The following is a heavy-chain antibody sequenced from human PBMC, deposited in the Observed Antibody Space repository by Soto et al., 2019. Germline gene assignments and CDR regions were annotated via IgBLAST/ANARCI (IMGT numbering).Heavy chain of an antibody. J-gene: IGHJ4*01. V-gene: IGHV3-23*01. CDR2: MYAGGDT. D-gene: IGHD2-21*01. CDR3: VSRIPSWVFDY. CDR1: GFTFNNYA. Sequence: GGSLRLSCAASGFTFNNYAMTWVRQAPGKGLERVSVMYAGGDTHYADSVKGRFTISRDKSENTLYLQMNSLRDEDTGVYFCVSRIPSWVFDYWGLGTLVTVSS.